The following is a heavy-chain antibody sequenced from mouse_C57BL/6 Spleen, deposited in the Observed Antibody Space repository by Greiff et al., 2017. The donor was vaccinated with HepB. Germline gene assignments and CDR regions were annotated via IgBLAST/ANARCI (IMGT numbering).Heavy chain of an antibody. CDR1: GYTFTSYD. CDR2: IYPGDGST. J-gene: IGHJ3*01. Sequence: QVQLQQSGPELVKPGASVKLSCKASGYTFTSYDINWVKQRPGQGLEWIGWIYPGDGSTKYNEKFKGKATVTVDTSSSTAYMELHNLTSEDSAVYFCSYYYDFSFAYWGQGTLVTVSA. V-gene: IGHV1-85*01. CDR3: SYYYDFSFAY. D-gene: IGHD2-4*01.